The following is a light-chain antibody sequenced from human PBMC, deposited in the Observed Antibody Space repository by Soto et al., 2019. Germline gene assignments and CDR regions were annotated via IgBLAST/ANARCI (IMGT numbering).Light chain of an antibody. CDR2: KVS. CDR3: MQATQWPRT. J-gene: IGKJ2*02. CDR1: QSLQYTDGDTY. V-gene: IGKV2-30*01. Sequence: EVVMTQSPRSLPVTLGQPASISCGSSQSLQYTDGDTYVNWFQQRPGQSPRHLIYKVSNRDSGVSDRFSGSWSGTNFTLKISRVEAEDVGVYYCMQATQWPRTFGPGTKLEIK.